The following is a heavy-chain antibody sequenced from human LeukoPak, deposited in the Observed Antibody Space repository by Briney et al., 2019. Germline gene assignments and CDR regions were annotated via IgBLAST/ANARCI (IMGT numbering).Heavy chain of an antibody. CDR2: INPNSGGT. Sequence: PEASVKVSCKASGYTFTGYHMHWVRQAPGQGLEWMGRINPNSGGTNYAQKFQGRVTMTRDTSISTAYMELSRLRSDDTAVYYCARVVSSYGSSPIDYWGQGTLVTVSS. D-gene: IGHD5-18*01. J-gene: IGHJ4*02. V-gene: IGHV1-2*06. CDR1: GYTFTGYH. CDR3: ARVVSSYGSSPIDY.